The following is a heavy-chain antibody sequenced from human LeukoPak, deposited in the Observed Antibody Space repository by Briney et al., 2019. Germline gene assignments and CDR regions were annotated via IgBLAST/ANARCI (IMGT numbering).Heavy chain of an antibody. CDR2: INTDGSST. Sequence: GSLRLSCAASRFTFSSYWMHWVRQAPGKGLVWVSRINTDGSSTSYADSVKDRFTISRDNAKNTLYLEMNSLRAEDTAVYYCARDSSWLVYGFDVWGQGTKVTVS. J-gene: IGHJ6*02. CDR3: ARDSSWLVYGFDV. V-gene: IGHV3-74*01. CDR1: RFTFSSYW. D-gene: IGHD6-19*01.